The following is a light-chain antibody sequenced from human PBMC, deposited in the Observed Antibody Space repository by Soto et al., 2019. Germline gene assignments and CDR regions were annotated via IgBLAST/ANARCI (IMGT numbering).Light chain of an antibody. Sequence: EIVMTQSPATLSVSPGERATLSCSASQSVSSTLAWYQQKPGQAPRRLIYGASTRATGIPARFSGSGSGTECTITISSLQSDNFVVYYCQQYNYWPPWTFGQGTKVVIK. CDR1: QSVSST. J-gene: IGKJ1*01. CDR2: GAS. V-gene: IGKV3-15*01. CDR3: QQYNYWPPWT.